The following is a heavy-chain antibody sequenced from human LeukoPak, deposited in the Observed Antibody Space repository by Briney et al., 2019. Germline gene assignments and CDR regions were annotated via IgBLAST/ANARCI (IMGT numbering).Heavy chain of an antibody. CDR3: ARDAGGAPFDI. V-gene: IGHV3-33*01. CDR1: GVTFSSYG. D-gene: IGHD3-10*01. CDR2: IWSDGSNK. J-gene: IGHJ3*02. Sequence: GGSLRLSCAASGVTFSSYGMHWVRQAPGKGLEWVAVIWSDGSNKYYADSVKGRFPISRDNSQHTLCLDMTSLRAEDTALYYCARDAGGAPFDIWGQGTMVTVSS.